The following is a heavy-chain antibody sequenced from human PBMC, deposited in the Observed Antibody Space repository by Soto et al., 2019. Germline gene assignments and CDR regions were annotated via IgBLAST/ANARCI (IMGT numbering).Heavy chain of an antibody. CDR2: IYHTGTT. Sequence: SETLSLTCAVSGDSIISIYHCACIRQSPGRGLEWIASIYHTGTTYYNPSLKSRVTISVDTSKNQFSLKLSSVTAADTAVFYCARHRARNWFDPWGQGTLVTVSS. J-gene: IGHJ5*02. D-gene: IGHD6-6*01. V-gene: IGHV4-38-2*01. CDR1: GDSIISIYH. CDR3: ARHRARNWFDP.